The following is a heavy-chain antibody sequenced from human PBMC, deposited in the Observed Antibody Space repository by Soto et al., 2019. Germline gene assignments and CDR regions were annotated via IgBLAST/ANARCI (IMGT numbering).Heavy chain of an antibody. V-gene: IGHV1-24*01. J-gene: IGHJ5*02. Sequence: ASVKVSCKVSGYTLIELAIHWVRQPPGKGLEWMGGFDPEDGETLYAQKFQDRVTMTEDTSENTTYMELSSLKSEDTAVYFCVVGVTIDRWGQGSLVTVSS. CDR1: GYTLIELA. D-gene: IGHD4-17*01. CDR3: VVGVTIDR. CDR2: FDPEDGET.